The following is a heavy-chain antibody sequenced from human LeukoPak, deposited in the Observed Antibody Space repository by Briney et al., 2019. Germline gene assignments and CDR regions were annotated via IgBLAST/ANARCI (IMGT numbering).Heavy chain of an antibody. V-gene: IGHV1-69*06. CDR2: IIPIFGTA. D-gene: IGHD4-23*01. J-gene: IGHJ5*02. CDR3: ARVPPTYYGGNSNWFDP. CDR1: GGTFSSYA. Sequence: SVKVSCKASGGTFSSYAISWVRQAPGQGLEWMGGIIPIFGTANYAQKFQGRVTITADKSTSTAYMELSSLRSEDTAVYYCARVPPTYYGGNSNWFDPWGQGTLVTVSS.